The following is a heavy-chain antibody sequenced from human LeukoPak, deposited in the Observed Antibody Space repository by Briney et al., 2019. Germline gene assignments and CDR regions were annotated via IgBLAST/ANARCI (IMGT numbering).Heavy chain of an antibody. CDR3: ARDLLGELPYIDY. V-gene: IGHV3-30-3*01. CDR1: GFTFSSYA. CDR2: ISYDGSNK. Sequence: GRSLRLSCAASGFTFSSYAMHWIRQAPGKGLEWVAVISYDGSNKYYADSVKGRFTISRDNSKNTLYLQMNSLRAEDTAVYYCARDLLGELPYIDYWGQGTLVTVSS. D-gene: IGHD1-26*01. J-gene: IGHJ4*02.